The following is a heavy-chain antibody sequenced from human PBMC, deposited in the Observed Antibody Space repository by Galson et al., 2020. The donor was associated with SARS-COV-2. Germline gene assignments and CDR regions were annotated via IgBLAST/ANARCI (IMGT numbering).Heavy chain of an antibody. CDR2: IDPSDSYT. J-gene: IGHJ4*02. Sequence: KIGESPKISCKGSGYRFTSYWISWVRQMPGKGLEWMGRIDPSDSYTNYSPSFQGHVTISVDKSISTAHLQWSSLKASDTAMYYCARHGGLTGGLFDYWGQGTLVTVSS. V-gene: IGHV5-10-1*01. CDR3: ARHGGLTGGLFDY. D-gene: IGHD1-20*01. CDR1: GYRFTSYW.